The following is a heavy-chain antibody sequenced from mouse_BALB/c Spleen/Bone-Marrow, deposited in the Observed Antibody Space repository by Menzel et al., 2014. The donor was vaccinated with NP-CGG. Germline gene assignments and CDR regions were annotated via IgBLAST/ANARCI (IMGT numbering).Heavy chain of an antibody. CDR1: GYTFTSYV. V-gene: IGHV1-14*01. D-gene: IGHD6-1*01. CDR3: ARRGRIAEALGY. J-gene: IGHJ2*01. CDR2: INPYNDGT. Sequence: EVQGVESGPEQVKPGASVKMSCKASGYTFTSYVMHWVKQKPGQGLEWIGYINPYNDGTKYNEKFKGKATLTSDKSSSIAYMELSSLTSEDSAVYYCARRGRIAEALGYWGQGTTLTVSS.